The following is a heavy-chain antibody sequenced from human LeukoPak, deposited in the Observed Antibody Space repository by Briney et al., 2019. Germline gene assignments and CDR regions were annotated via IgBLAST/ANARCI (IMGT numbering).Heavy chain of an antibody. V-gene: IGHV3-7*01. CDR2: IKQDGIEK. J-gene: IGHJ3*02. CDR3: AREAMVRGVPDAFDI. Sequence: GGSLRLSCAASGLSFRSYWMDWVRQTPEKGLEWVANIKQDGIEKYFVDSVKGRFAISRDNAKNSLYLQMNNLRAEDTAVYYCAREAMVRGVPDAFDIWGQGTVVTVSS. D-gene: IGHD3-10*01. CDR1: GLSFRSYW.